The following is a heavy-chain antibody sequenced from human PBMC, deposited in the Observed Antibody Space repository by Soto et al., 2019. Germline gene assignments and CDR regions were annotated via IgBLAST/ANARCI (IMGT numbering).Heavy chain of an antibody. Sequence: GGSLRLSCAASGFTFSSYAMSWVRQAPGKGLEWVSAISGSVGSTYYADSVKGRFTISRDNSKNTLYLQMNSLRAEDTAVYYCAKIPNNYYGSGTAGGMDVWGQGTKVTVSS. CDR3: AKIPNNYYGSGTAGGMDV. CDR1: GFTFSSYA. J-gene: IGHJ6*02. CDR2: ISGSVGST. D-gene: IGHD3-10*01. V-gene: IGHV3-23*01.